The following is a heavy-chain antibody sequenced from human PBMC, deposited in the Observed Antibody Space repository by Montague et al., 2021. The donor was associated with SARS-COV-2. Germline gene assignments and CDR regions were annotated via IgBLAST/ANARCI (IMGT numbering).Heavy chain of an antibody. D-gene: IGHD3-10*01. CDR2: INHGGST. CDR1: GTSFSGYY. V-gene: IGHV4-34*01. CDR3: ARLRDGVVPSPILGVGPYYSYYYMDV. J-gene: IGHJ6*03. Sequence: SETLSLTCAVHGTSFSGYYWNWIRQPPGKGPEWIGEINHGGSTKYSPSLKSRLTISADTSKNQFSLKLTSVAAAGTAVYYCARLRDGVVPSPILGVGPYYSYYYMDVWGRGTTVTVSS.